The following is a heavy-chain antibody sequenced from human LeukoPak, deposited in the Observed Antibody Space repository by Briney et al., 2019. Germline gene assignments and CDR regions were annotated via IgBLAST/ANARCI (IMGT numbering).Heavy chain of an antibody. D-gene: IGHD6-13*01. CDR3: AKDTEQQLSGLLDY. J-gene: IGHJ4*02. CDR1: GFTFSSYA. V-gene: IGHV3-23*01. CDR2: ISGSGDNT. Sequence: GESLRLSCAASGFTFSSYAMSWVRQAQGKGLEWVSAISGSGDNTYYADSVKGRFTISRDNSKNTLYLQMNSLRADDTAVFYCAKDTEQQLSGLLDYWGQGTLVTVSS.